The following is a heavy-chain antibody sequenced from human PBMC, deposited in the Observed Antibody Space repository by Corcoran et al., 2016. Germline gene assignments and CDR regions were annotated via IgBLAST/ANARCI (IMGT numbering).Heavy chain of an antibody. CDR3: ARGTYSYGYNWFDP. V-gene: IGHV4-38-2*02. CDR2: IYHSGST. D-gene: IGHD5-18*01. CDR1: GYSISSDYY. J-gene: IGHJ5*02. Sequence: QVQLQESGPGLVKPSETLSLTCTVSGYSISSDYYWGWIRQPPGKGLEWIGSIYHSGSTYYNPSLKSRVTISVDTSKNQFSLKLSSGTAADTAVYYCARGTYSYGYNWFDPWGQGTLVTVSS.